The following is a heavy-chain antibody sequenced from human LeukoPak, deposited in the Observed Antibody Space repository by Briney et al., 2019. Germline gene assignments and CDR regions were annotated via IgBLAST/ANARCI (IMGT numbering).Heavy chain of an antibody. V-gene: IGHV4-59*01. Sequence: SETLSLTCTVSGGSISSYYWSWIRQPPGKGLEWIGYIYYSGSTNYNPSLKSRVTISVDTSKSQFSLKLSSVTAADTAVYYCARDPFHYYGSGGWFDPWGQGTLVTVSS. D-gene: IGHD3-10*01. CDR2: IYYSGST. CDR3: ARDPFHYYGSGGWFDP. J-gene: IGHJ5*02. CDR1: GGSISSYY.